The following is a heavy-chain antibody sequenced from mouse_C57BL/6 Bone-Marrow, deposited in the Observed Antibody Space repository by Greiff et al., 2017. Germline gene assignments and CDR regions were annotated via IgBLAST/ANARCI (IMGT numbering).Heavy chain of an antibody. Sequence: VQLQQSVAELVRPGASVKLSCTASGFNIKNTYMPWVKQRPDQGLEWIGRLDPANGNTKYAPKFQGKATITADTSSNTAYLQLSSLTSEDTAICYCARRGYGNPYAMGYWGQRTSVT. CDR3: ARRGYGNPYAMGY. V-gene: IGHV14-3*01. CDR2: LDPANGNT. D-gene: IGHD2-1*01. CDR1: GFNIKNTY. J-gene: IGHJ4*01.